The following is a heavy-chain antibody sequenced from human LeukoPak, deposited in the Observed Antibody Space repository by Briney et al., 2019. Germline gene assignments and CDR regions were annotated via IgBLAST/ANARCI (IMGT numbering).Heavy chain of an antibody. V-gene: IGHV1-8*01. D-gene: IGHD2-21*01. Sequence: ASVKVSCKASGYTFTNYDINWVRQATGQGLEWMGWTNPISGYTGYAQKFQGRVTMTRDTSISTAYMELSRLRSDDTAVYYCARVANKTYGYWGQGTLVTVS. CDR3: ARVANKTYGY. J-gene: IGHJ4*02. CDR2: TNPISGYT. CDR1: GYTFTNYD.